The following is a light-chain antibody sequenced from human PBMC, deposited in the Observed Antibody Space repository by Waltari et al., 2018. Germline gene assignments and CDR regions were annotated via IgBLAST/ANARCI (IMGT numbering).Light chain of an antibody. CDR2: DAS. Sequence: CSASQTVRTYLAWYQQKPVQAPRLLIFDASSRATGIPAKFSGSGSGTDFTLTVSNLEPEDFAIYYCQQRSNWPYTFVQGTRVEIK. CDR3: QQRSNWPYT. V-gene: IGKV3-11*01. J-gene: IGKJ2*01. CDR1: QTVRTY.